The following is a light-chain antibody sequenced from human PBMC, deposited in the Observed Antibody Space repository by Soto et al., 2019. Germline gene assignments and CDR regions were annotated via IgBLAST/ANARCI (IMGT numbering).Light chain of an antibody. V-gene: IGKV3-11*01. CDR1: PSVGSS. Sequence: DTVLTQSPATLSLSLGERATLSCRASPSVGSSLAWYQQKPGQAPRLIIYDASNRANGIPARFSGSGSGTDFTLTIRSLEPEDFAVYYCQQRSNWHPLTFGGGTKVDI. J-gene: IGKJ4*01. CDR3: QQRSNWHPLT. CDR2: DAS.